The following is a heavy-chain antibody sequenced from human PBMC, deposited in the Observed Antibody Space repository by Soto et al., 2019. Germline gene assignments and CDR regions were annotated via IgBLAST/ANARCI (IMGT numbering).Heavy chain of an antibody. V-gene: IGHV1-69*12. CDR3: ARLPYRSGGSCYSCYFDY. CDR1: GGTFSSYA. J-gene: IGHJ4*02. D-gene: IGHD2-15*01. Sequence: QVQLVQSGAEVKKPGSSVKVSCKASGGTFSSYAISWVRQAPGQGLEWMGGIIPIFGTANYAQKFKGRVTITADESTSTAYMELSSLRSEDTAVYYCARLPYRSGGSCYSCYFDYWGQGTLVTVSS. CDR2: IIPIFGTA.